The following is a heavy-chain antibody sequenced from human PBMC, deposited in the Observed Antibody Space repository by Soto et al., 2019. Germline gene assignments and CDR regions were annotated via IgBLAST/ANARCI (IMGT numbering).Heavy chain of an antibody. CDR3: ARSGGKGRSGDYDVFDF. J-gene: IGHJ3*01. CDR2: IKGVGSEN. D-gene: IGHD3-16*01. CDR1: GFSLGDYW. Sequence: GGSLRLSCAASGFSLGDYWMSWVRQTPGKGLEWVANIKGVGSENTYVDSVKGRFTISRDNAKNSLYLQMDSLRAEDTAVYYCARSGGKGRSGDYDVFDFWGQGTMVTVSS. V-gene: IGHV3-7*01.